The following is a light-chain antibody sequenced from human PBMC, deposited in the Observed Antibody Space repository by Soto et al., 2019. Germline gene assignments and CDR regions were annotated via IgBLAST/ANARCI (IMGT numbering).Light chain of an antibody. V-gene: IGKV3-15*01. Sequence: EILMTQSPATLSVSPGERATLSCRASQSVSSNLAWYQQKPGQAPRLLIYGASTRATGIPARCSGSGSGTEFTLTISSLQSEDFAVYYCQQYNNWLTFGGGTKVEIK. CDR1: QSVSSN. J-gene: IGKJ4*01. CDR2: GAS. CDR3: QQYNNWLT.